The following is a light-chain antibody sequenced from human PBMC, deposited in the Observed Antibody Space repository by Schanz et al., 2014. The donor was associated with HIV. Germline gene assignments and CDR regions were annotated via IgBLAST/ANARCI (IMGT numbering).Light chain of an antibody. CDR1: QTVSKN. CDR2: GAS. CDR3: QQRSDWPPRWT. V-gene: IGKV3-11*01. J-gene: IGKJ1*01. Sequence: EIMMTQSPATLSVSPGERATLSCRASQTVSKNLAWYQQKPGQAPRLLIYGASTRVTGIPARFSGSGSGTDFTLTISSLEPEDFAVYYCQQRSDWPPRWTFGQGTKVEIK.